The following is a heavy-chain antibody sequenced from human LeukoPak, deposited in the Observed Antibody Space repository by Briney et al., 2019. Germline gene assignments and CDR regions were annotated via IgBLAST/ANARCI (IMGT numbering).Heavy chain of an antibody. V-gene: IGHV3-11*01. D-gene: IGHD3-16*01. CDR1: GFTLSDHF. Sequence: SGGSLRLSCSAPGFTLSDHFMDWVRQAPGKGLEWVSYISHSTDIIYYADSVKGRFTISRDNTKSSLFLQMNNLRVEDTAVYYCARLGGDGFDIWGRGTMVTVSS. CDR3: ARLGGDGFDI. CDR2: ISHSTDII. J-gene: IGHJ3*02.